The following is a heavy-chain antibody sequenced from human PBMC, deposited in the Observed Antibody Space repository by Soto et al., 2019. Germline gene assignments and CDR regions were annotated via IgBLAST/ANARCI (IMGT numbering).Heavy chain of an antibody. V-gene: IGHV3-33*01. CDR1: GLTFSSYG. CDR3: ARVTGEGTAEAGFDY. Sequence: QVQLMESGGGVVQPGRSLRLSCVASGLTFSSYGMHWVRQAPGKGLEWVAVIWHDGSKEYYADSVKGRVTTSRDNSRNTLYLEMNSLRAEDTAVYYCARVTGEGTAEAGFDYWGQGTLVTVSS. CDR2: IWHDGSKE. J-gene: IGHJ4*02. D-gene: IGHD3-9*01.